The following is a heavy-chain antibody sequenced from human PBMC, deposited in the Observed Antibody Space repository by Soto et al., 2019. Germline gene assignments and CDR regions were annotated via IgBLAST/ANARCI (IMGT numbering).Heavy chain of an antibody. V-gene: IGHV4-34*01. CDR3: ARSYDSSGYLPFDY. CDR2: INHSGST. J-gene: IGHJ4*02. Sequence: SETLSLTCAVYGGSFSGYYWSWIRQPPGEGLEWIGEINHSGSTNYNPSLKSRVTISVDTSKNQFSLKLSSVTAADTAVYYCARSYDSSGYLPFDYWGQGTLVTVSS. CDR1: GGSFSGYY. D-gene: IGHD3-22*01.